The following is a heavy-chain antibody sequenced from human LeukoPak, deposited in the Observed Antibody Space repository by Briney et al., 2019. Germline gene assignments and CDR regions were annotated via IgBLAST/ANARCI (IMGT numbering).Heavy chain of an antibody. CDR3: ARIHRYCSGGACYVLDN. J-gene: IGHJ4*02. CDR2: VYYSGST. Sequence: PSETLSLTCVVSGGSVSGYYWGWIRQPPGRGLEWIGYVYYSGSTNYNPSFKSRITISVDTSRDQFSLQLSSVTAADTAVYYCARIHRYCSGGACYVLDNWGQGTLVAVSS. CDR1: GGSVSGYY. D-gene: IGHD2-15*01. V-gene: IGHV4-59*02.